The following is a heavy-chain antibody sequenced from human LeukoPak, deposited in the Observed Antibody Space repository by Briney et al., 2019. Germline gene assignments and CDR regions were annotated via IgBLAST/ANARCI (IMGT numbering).Heavy chain of an antibody. CDR3: ARGPRWSGDTCYSQYFDY. J-gene: IGHJ4*02. V-gene: IGHV1-18*01. D-gene: IGHD2-15*01. Sequence: ASVKVSCKASGYTFTNYGVSWVRQAPGQGPEWMGWISSYNGNTHYPQKLQDRVTMTTDTSTNTAYMELRSLRSDDTAVYYCARGPRWSGDTCYSQYFDYWGQGTLVTVSS. CDR2: ISSYNGNT. CDR1: GYTFTNYG.